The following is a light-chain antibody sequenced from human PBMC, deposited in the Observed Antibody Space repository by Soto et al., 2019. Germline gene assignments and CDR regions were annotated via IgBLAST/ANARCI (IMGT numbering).Light chain of an antibody. Sequence: QSALTQPASVSGSPGQSITISCTGTSSDVGKYNLVSWYQQHPGKAPRLMIYEGSKRPSGVSNRFAGSKSGNTASRTISGLQAEDEDDYHCCSDAGSGSFVFGTGTKLTVL. CDR1: SSDVGKYNL. CDR2: EGS. CDR3: CSDAGSGSFV. V-gene: IGLV2-23*01. J-gene: IGLJ1*01.